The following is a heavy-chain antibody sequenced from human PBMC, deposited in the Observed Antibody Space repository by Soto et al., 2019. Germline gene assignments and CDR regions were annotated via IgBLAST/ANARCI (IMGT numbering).Heavy chain of an antibody. Sequence: QVNLVQSGAEVKEPGASVKVSCKASGYTFTSHSISWVRQAPGEGLEWVGWISAYNGYTNNAQNFQGRVTLTTDASTSTAYMELRSLRYDDTAVYYCARVGYYYGSGSYLFDPWGQGTLVTVSS. V-gene: IGHV1-18*01. CDR2: ISAYNGYT. CDR1: GYTFTSHS. D-gene: IGHD3-10*01. CDR3: ARVGYYYGSGSYLFDP. J-gene: IGHJ5*02.